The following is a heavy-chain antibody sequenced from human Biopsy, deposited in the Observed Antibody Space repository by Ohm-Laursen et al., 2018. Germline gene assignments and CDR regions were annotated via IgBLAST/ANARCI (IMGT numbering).Heavy chain of an antibody. V-gene: IGHV3-33*06. D-gene: IGHD2-8*01. CDR3: AKCMTGGSNYYFHH. CDR1: GFTFRSYG. Sequence: LRLSCSASGFTFRSYGMHWVRQAPGKGLEWVAAIWYDGSNKNYADSVKGRFTISRDNSKNTLYLQMNSLRGEDTAVYYCAKCMTGGSNYYFHHCGQGTLVTVSS. J-gene: IGHJ4*02. CDR2: IWYDGSNK.